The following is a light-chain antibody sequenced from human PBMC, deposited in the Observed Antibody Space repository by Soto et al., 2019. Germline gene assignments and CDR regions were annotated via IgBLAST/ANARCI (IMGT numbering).Light chain of an antibody. V-gene: IGKV3-20*01. CDR2: GAS. CDR1: QSVSNTY. Sequence: EIVLTQSPGTLSLSPGERATLSCRTSQSVSNTYLAWYQQKPGQGPRLLIYGASSRAAGIPDRFSGGGSGTGFTLTISRLEPEDFAVYYCQQYGTAPPVYAFAQGTKLEIK. CDR3: QQYGTAPPVYA. J-gene: IGKJ2*01.